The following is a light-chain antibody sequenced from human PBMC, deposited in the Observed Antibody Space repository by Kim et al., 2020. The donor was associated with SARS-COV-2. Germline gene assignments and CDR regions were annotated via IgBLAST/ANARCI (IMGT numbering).Light chain of an antibody. CDR1: SSNVGTYNY. CDR2: DIS. V-gene: IGLV2-14*03. J-gene: IGLJ3*02. Sequence: GQSDAISCTGTSSNVGTYNYVSCYQQHPGKAPNLMIYDISNRPSGVSNRFSGSKSGNTASLTISGLQAEDEADYYCSSYTSSNTWVFGGGTQLTVL. CDR3: SSYTSSNTWV.